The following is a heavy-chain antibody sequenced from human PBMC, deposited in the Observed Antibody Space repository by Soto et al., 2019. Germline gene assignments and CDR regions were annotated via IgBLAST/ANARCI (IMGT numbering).Heavy chain of an antibody. J-gene: IGHJ4*02. CDR3: ARGGLLPDY. Sequence: PSETLSLTCAVSGGSISSGGYSWSWIRQPPGKGLEWIRYISHSGSTYFNPSLKSRVTISVDRSKNQFSLKLSFVTAADTAVYYCARGGLLPDYWGQGTLVTVSS. V-gene: IGHV4-30-2*01. CDR2: ISHSGST. D-gene: IGHD6-19*01. CDR1: GGSISSGGYS.